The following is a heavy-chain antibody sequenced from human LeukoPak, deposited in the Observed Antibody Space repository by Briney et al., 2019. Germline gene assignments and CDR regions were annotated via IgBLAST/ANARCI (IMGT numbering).Heavy chain of an antibody. CDR1: GGSFSGYY. D-gene: IGHD3-3*01. J-gene: IGHJ3*02. V-gene: IGHV4-59*08. Sequence: PSETLSLTCAVYGGSFSGYYWSWIRQPPGKGLEWIGYIYYSGSTNYNPSLKSRVTISVDTSKNQFSLKLSSVTAADTAVYYCARHVGDFWSGYYTGAFDIWGQGTMVTVSS. CDR2: IYYSGST. CDR3: ARHVGDFWSGYYTGAFDI.